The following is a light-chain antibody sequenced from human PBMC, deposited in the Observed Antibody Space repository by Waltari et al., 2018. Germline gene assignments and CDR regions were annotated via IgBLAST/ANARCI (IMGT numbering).Light chain of an antibody. CDR1: QSVLYTTNNNNY. CDR2: RAW. CDR3: HQYYNTPGT. V-gene: IGKV4-1*01. Sequence: DIVMTQSPDSLAVSLGERATINCKSSQSVLYTTNNNNYLAWYQQKPGQPPKLRIYRAWTREAGVSDRVSGSGSGTDFTPTISSRQSEDVALYYCHQYYNTPGTFGQGIKVVIK. J-gene: IGKJ1*01.